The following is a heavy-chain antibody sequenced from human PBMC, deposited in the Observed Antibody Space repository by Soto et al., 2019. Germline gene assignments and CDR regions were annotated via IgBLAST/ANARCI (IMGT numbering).Heavy chain of an antibody. CDR1: GLTISGKKY. Sequence: DVQLVEAGGGLIQPGESLRLSCAAFGLTISGKKYVAWVRQAPGKGLEWVSALYDVDGSFYADSVTGRFTTSSDSSKTTVYLQMNDLRTDDTAVYYCETWQEREHAFDVWGQGTTVTISS. D-gene: IGHD1-1*01. J-gene: IGHJ3*01. V-gene: IGHV3-53*01. CDR3: ETWQEREHAFDV. CDR2: LYDVDGS.